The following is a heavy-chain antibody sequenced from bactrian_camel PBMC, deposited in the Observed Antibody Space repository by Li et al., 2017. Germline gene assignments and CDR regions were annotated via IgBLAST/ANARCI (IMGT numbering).Heavy chain of an antibody. V-gene: IGHV3S53*01. D-gene: IGHD3*01. CDR1: AYTYGSLC. CDR2: FTSDGKT. CDR3: AAAAPGLLLRLC. J-gene: IGHJ4*01. Sequence: HVQLVESGGDSVQAGGSLRLSCAASAYTYGSLCMGWYRQAPGNECEWVSTFTSDGKTRYADSVKGRFSISRDNDKNTVYLQMNSLKPEDTAIYYCAAAAPGLLLRLCWGQGTQVTVS.